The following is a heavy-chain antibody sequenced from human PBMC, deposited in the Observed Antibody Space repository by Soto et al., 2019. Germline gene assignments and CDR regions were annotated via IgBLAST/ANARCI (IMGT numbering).Heavy chain of an antibody. CDR3: SRGSSMTAVTAFEH. Sequence: QVQLEQSGPEVKRPGSSVKVSCKASGGTFNSYSVNWVRQAPGQGLEWIGGVIPLYNTSNYALKFQGRVTITADKSTSTVHMSLSSLRSDDTAVYFCSRGSSMTAVTAFEHWGQGTLVTVSS. CDR2: VIPLYNTS. D-gene: IGHD4-17*01. V-gene: IGHV1-69*06. J-gene: IGHJ5*02. CDR1: GGTFNSYS.